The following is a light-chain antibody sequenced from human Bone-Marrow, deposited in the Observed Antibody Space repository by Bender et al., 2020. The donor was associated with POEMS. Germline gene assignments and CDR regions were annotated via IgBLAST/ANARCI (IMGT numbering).Light chain of an antibody. CDR1: SSDVGSYDL. Sequence: QSALTQPPSVSASPGQSITISCTGTSSDVGSYDLVSWYQQYPGQAPKLLIYEDTKRPAEVSNRLSGSKSGNTASLTISGLQAEDEADYYCCSYAGRSIFVFGSGTKVTVV. CDR3: CSYAGRSIFV. V-gene: IGLV2-23*01. J-gene: IGLJ1*01. CDR2: EDT.